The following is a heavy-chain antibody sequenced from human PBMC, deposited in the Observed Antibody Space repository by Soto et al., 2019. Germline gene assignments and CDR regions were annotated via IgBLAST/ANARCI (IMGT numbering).Heavy chain of an antibody. V-gene: IGHV3-23*01. CDR2: IGESGTPT. J-gene: IGHJ6*02. CDR3: ARYIPGVRYYGMDV. D-gene: IGHD2-2*01. Sequence: EVQLLESGGGLVQPWGSLRLSCAASGFTFSSYAMKWVRQAPGKGLEWVSLIGESGTPTYYADSVKGRFTISRENSGNTMFLEMYSLRAEDTAVYYCARYIPGVRYYGMDVWGQGTTVTVSS. CDR1: GFTFSSYA.